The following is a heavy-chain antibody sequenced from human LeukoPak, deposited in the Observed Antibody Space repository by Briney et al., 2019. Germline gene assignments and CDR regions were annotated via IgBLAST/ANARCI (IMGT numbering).Heavy chain of an antibody. CDR2: MRRDGNEI. D-gene: IGHD6-13*01. CDR3: AKDSHYSSSWYYFDY. CDR1: GFTFSTYW. Sequence: GGSLRLSCSASGFTFSTYWMSWVRQAPGEGLEWVANMRRDGNEIYYLDSVRGRFTISRDNAKNSLYLQMNSLRAEDTAVYYCAKDSHYSSSWYYFDYWGQGTLVTVSS. V-gene: IGHV3-7*03. J-gene: IGHJ4*02.